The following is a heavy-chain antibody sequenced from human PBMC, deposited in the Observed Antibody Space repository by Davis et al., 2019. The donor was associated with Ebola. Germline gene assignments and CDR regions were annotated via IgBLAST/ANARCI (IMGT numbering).Heavy chain of an antibody. Sequence: ASVKVSCKASGYSFTTFGISWVRQAPGQGLEWMGWISVYNDNTDYAQKFQDRVTLTTDTSTSTAYMELRGLRSDDTAVYYCTRGLRYSYRGQGTLVTVSS. CDR3: TRGLRYSY. CDR2: ISVYNDNT. D-gene: IGHD2-15*01. J-gene: IGHJ4*02. CDR1: GYSFTTFG. V-gene: IGHV1-18*04.